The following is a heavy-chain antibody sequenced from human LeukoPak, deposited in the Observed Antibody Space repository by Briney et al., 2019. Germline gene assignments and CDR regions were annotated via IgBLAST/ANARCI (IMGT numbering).Heavy chain of an antibody. V-gene: IGHV3-48*03. CDR3: ARGYYYGAGTIGPFDP. J-gene: IGHJ5*02. Sequence: GGSLRLSCAASGFRFSSYEMNWVRQAQGEGLEWVSYISSSGSSIYNADSVKGRFTISRDHAKNSLYLQMSSVRAEDTAVYYCARGYYYGAGTIGPFDPWGQGALVTVSS. D-gene: IGHD3-10*01. CDR2: ISSSGSSI. CDR1: GFRFSSYE.